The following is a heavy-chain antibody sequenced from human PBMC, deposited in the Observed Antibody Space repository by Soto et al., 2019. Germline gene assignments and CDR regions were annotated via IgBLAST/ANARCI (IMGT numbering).Heavy chain of an antibody. CDR2: IYYSGST. V-gene: IGHV4-31*03. Sequence: SETLSLTCTVSGGSISSGGYYWSWIRQHPGKGLEWIGYIYYSGSTYYNPSLKSRVTISVDTSKNQFSLKLSSVTAADTAVYYCARTVRGVRGVVSFADYWGQGTLVTVSS. D-gene: IGHD3-10*01. CDR3: ARTVRGVRGVVSFADY. J-gene: IGHJ4*02. CDR1: GGSISSGGYY.